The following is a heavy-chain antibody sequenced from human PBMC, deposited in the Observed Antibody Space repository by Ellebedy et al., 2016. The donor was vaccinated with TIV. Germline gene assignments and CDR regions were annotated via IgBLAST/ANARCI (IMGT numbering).Heavy chain of an antibody. J-gene: IGHJ4*02. V-gene: IGHV3-53*05. CDR2: IVGGGGNT. CDR1: GFTVSSNY. D-gene: IGHD1-26*01. CDR3: AKDRRGLVGATLDY. Sequence: GGSLRLSCAASGFTVSSNYMSWVRQAPGKGLEWVSTIVGGGGNTYYADSVKGRFTISRDNSKNTLHLQMNSLRAEDTAVYYCAKDRRGLVGATLDYWGQGTLVTVSS.